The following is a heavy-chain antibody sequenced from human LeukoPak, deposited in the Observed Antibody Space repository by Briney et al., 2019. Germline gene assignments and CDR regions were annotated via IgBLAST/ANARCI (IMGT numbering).Heavy chain of an antibody. V-gene: IGHV5-51*01. J-gene: IGHJ4*02. D-gene: IGHD6-6*01. CDR1: GYSFTSYW. Sequence: GESLKISCKGSGYSFTSYWIGWVRPMPGKGLEWMGIIYPGDSDTRYSPSFQGQVTISADKSISTAYLQWSSLKASDTAMYYCARQRSSSTRFVDYWGQGTLVTVSS. CDR3: ARQRSSSTRFVDY. CDR2: IYPGDSDT.